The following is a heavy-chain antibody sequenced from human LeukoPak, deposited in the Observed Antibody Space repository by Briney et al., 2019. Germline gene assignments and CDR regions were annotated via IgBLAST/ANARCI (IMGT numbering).Heavy chain of an antibody. CDR1: GGSISSYY. CDR2: IYDSGST. D-gene: IGHD3-10*01. J-gene: IGHJ6*02. CDR3: ARSGPYYYFYGMDV. Sequence: PSETLSLTCTVSGGSISSYYWSWIRQPPGKGLEWIGYIYDSGSTNYNPSLKSRVTTSVDTSKNQFSLKLSSVTAADAAVYYCARSGPYYYFYGMDVWGQGTTVTVSS. V-gene: IGHV4-59*01.